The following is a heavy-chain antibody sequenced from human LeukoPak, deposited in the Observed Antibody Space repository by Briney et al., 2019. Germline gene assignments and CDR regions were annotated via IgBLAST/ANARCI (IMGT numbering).Heavy chain of an antibody. CDR1: GFTFNNYA. Sequence: GGSLRLSRAASGFTFNNYAMSWVRQAPGKGLEWVSVISGDGGSTYYADSVKGRFTISRDNSKNTLFLQMNTLGAGDTAIYYCAKESPFFDYWGQGTRVTVSS. CDR3: AKESPFFDY. V-gene: IGHV3-23*01. CDR2: ISGDGGST. J-gene: IGHJ4*02.